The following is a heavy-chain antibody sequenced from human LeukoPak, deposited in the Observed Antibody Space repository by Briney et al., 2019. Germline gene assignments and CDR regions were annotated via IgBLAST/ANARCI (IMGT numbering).Heavy chain of an antibody. Sequence: SETLSLTCAVYGGSFSGYYWSCIRQPPGKGLEWIGEINHSGSTNYNPSLKSRVTISVDTSKNQFSLKLRSVTAADTAVYYCARKEGGQLVNTRRWFDPWGQGTLVTVSS. V-gene: IGHV4-34*01. CDR3: ARKEGGQLVNTRRWFDP. CDR2: INHSGST. D-gene: IGHD6-13*01. CDR1: GGSFSGYY. J-gene: IGHJ5*02.